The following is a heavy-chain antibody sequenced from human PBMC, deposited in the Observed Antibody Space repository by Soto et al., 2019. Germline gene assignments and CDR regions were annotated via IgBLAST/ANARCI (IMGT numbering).Heavy chain of an antibody. D-gene: IGHD3-16*01. CDR2: ISGSGRTT. CDR3: AKFRGPSYSYYYMDV. Sequence: PGGSLRLSCAASGFTFGTYAMKWLRQAPGRGLECVSFISGSGRTTHYADSVKGRFTVSRDNSKNTMYLQMNSLRAEDTALYYCAKFRGPSYSYYYMDVWGKGTTVTVSS. V-gene: IGHV3-23*01. CDR1: GFTFGTYA. J-gene: IGHJ6*03.